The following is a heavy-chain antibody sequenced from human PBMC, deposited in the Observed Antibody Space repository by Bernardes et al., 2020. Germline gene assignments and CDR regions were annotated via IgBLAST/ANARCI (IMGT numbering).Heavy chain of an antibody. V-gene: IGHV1-18*01. D-gene: IGHD2-8*01. CDR3: ARDVGYCTNGVCYPTKNLFDY. Sequence: ASVKVSCKASGYTFTSYGISWVRQAPGQGLEWMGWISAYNGNTNYAQKLQGRVTMTTDTSTSTAYMELRSLRSDDTAVYYCARDVGYCTNGVCYPTKNLFDYWGQGTLVTVSS. CDR2: ISAYNGNT. J-gene: IGHJ4*02. CDR1: GYTFTSYG.